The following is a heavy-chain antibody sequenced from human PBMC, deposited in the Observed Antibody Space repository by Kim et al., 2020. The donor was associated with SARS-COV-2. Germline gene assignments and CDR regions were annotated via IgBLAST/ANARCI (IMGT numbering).Heavy chain of an antibody. CDR3: ARVYDFWSGYYNYFDY. CDR1: GGSISSYY. D-gene: IGHD3-3*01. Sequence: SETLSLTCTVSGGSISSYYWSWIRQPPGKGLEWIGYIYYSGSTNYNPSLKSRVTISVDTSKNQFSLKLSSVTAADTAVYYCARVYDFWSGYYNYFDYWGQGTLVTVSS. CDR2: IYYSGST. J-gene: IGHJ4*02. V-gene: IGHV4-59*01.